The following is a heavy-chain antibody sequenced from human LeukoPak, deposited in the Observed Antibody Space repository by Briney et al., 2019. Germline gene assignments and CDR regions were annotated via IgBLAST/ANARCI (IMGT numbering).Heavy chain of an antibody. J-gene: IGHJ4*02. V-gene: IGHV1-2*02. CDR3: ARGGTARY. D-gene: IGHD5-18*01. Sequence: ASVKVSCKASGYTFTSYDINWVRQATGQGLEWMGWINPNSGGTNYAQKFQGRVTMTRDTSISTAYMELSRLRSDDTAVYYCARGGTARYWGQGTLVTVSS. CDR1: GYTFTSYD. CDR2: INPNSGGT.